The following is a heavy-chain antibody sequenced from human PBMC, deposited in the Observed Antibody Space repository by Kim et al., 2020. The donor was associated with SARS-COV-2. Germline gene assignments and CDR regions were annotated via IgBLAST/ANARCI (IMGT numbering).Heavy chain of an antibody. CDR3: VKGYYYYGMDI. J-gene: IGHJ6*02. CDR2: IYSGGST. CDR1: GFTVSSNY. V-gene: IGHV3-53*01. Sequence: GGSLRLSCAASGFTVSSNYMSWVRQAPGKGLEWVSVIYSGGSTYYAYSVKGRFTISRDNSKNTLYLQMNSLRAEDTAVYYCVKGYYYYGMDIWGQGTTVTVSS.